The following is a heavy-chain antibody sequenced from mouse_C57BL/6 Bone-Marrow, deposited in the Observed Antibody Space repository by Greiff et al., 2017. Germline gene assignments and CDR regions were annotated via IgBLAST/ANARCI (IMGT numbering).Heavy chain of an antibody. CDR1: GYTFTSYW. J-gene: IGHJ1*03. D-gene: IGHD2-4*01. V-gene: IGHV1-72*01. CDR3: ATWDYGGNWYFDV. CDR2: IDPNSGGT. Sequence: QVHVKQPGAELVKPGASVKLSCKASGYTFTSYWMHWVKQRPGRGLEWIGRIDPNSGGTKYNEKFKSKATLTVDKPSSTAYMQLSSLTSEDSAVYYCATWDYGGNWYFDVWGTGTTVTVSS.